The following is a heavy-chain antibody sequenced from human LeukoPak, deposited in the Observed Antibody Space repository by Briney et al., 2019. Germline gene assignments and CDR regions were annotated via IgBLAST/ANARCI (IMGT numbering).Heavy chain of an antibody. CDR3: ARDNPPLYSGYDYDNLSPDAFDI. Sequence: GGSLRLSCAASGFTVSSNYMSWVRQAPGKGLEWVSVIYSGGSTYYADSVKGRFTISRDNSKNTLYLQMNNLRAEDTAVYYCARDNPPLYSGYDYDNLSPDAFDIWGQGTMVTVSS. J-gene: IGHJ3*02. V-gene: IGHV3-66*01. CDR1: GFTVSSNY. CDR2: IYSGGST. D-gene: IGHD5-12*01.